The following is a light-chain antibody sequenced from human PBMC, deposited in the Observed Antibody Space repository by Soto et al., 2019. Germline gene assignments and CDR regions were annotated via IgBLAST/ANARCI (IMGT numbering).Light chain of an antibody. CDR1: QDIRND. V-gene: IGKV1-6*01. J-gene: IGKJ2*01. CDR3: LQHSNFPFT. Sequence: AIQMTQSPSSLSASVGDSVTITCRASQDIRNDLGWDQHKAGMAPKLLIPGASTLQTVVPSRFRGGGSGTDFTLTISSLQPEDFATYFCLQHSNFPFTFGQGTKLRVK. CDR2: GAS.